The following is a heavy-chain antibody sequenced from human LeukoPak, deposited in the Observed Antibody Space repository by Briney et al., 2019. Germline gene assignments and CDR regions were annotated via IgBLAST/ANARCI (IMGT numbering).Heavy chain of an antibody. V-gene: IGHV3-53*01. CDR3: AKSSAYYYMDA. D-gene: IGHD3-10*01. CDR2: IYSGGST. J-gene: IGHJ6*03. CDR1: GFTVSSNY. Sequence: PGGSLRLSCAASGFTVSSNYMSWVRLAPGKGLEWVSVIYSGGSTYYADSVKGRFTISRDNSKNTLYLQMNSLRAEDTAVYYCAKSSAYYYMDAWGQGTTVTVSS.